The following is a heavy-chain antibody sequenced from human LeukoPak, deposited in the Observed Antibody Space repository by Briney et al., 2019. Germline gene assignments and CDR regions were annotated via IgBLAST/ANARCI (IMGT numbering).Heavy chain of an antibody. V-gene: IGHV6-1*01. D-gene: IGHD3-3*01. Sequence: SQTLSLPCAISGDSVSSNSAAWNWIRQSPSRGLEWLGRTYYRSKWYNDYAVSVESRITINPDTSKSQFSLQLNSVTPEDTAVYYCAIVPYDFWSADPWGQGTLVTVSS. CDR2: TYYRSKWYN. CDR1: GDSVSSNSAA. J-gene: IGHJ5*02. CDR3: AIVPYDFWSADP.